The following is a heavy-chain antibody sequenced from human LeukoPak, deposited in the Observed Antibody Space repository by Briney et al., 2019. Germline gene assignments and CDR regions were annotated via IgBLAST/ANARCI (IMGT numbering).Heavy chain of an antibody. CDR2: ISPNSGGT. V-gene: IGHV1-2*02. D-gene: IGHD7-27*01. CDR3: AIQPWGSGNNWYFDL. Sequence: GVSVKVSCKASGYTFTAYYIHWVRQAPGQGLEWMGWISPNSGGTDYAQKFQGRVTMTRDTSISTAYVELSSLTSDDTAVYYCAIQPWGSGNNWYFDLWGRGTLVTVS. J-gene: IGHJ2*01. CDR1: GYTFTAYY.